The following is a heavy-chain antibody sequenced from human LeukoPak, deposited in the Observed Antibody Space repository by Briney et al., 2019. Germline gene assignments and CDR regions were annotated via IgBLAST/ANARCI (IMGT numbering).Heavy chain of an antibody. Sequence: GGSLRLSCSASGFTFSNSGMHWVRQAPGRGLEWVAFMPYDGGNEYFADSVKGRFTISRDNSNNRLFLQMSSLRDEDTAVYYCARGLTIFGVVNDAFDIWGQGTMVTVSS. CDR1: GFTFSNSG. CDR3: ARGLTIFGVVNDAFDI. J-gene: IGHJ3*02. D-gene: IGHD3-3*01. CDR2: MPYDGGNE. V-gene: IGHV3-30*02.